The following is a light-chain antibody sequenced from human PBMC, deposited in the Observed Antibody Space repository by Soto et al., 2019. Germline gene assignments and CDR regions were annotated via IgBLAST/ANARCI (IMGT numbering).Light chain of an antibody. Sequence: QSALTQPPSASGTPGQRVTISCSGSSSNIGSNTVNWYQQLPGTAPKLLIYSNNQRPSGVPDRFSGSKSGTSASLAISGLQSEDEADYYCAAWDDSLSARYVFGTGTKVTVL. CDR2: SNN. CDR3: AAWDDSLSARYV. J-gene: IGLJ1*01. CDR1: SSNIGSNT. V-gene: IGLV1-44*01.